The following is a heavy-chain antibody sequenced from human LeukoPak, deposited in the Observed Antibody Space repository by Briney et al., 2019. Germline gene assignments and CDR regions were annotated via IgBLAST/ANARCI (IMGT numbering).Heavy chain of an antibody. CDR2: VNANSGDT. CDR3: ERSYSSSSGVFYL. D-gene: IGHD6-6*01. Sequence: ASVKVSCKASGYTFTGYYIHWARQAPGQGLEWMGWVNANSGDTKYAQKFQGRVSMTRDTSISTVYMELGGLRSDDTAVYYCERSYSSSSGVFYLWGQGTLVTVSS. J-gene: IGHJ5*02. CDR1: GYTFTGYY. V-gene: IGHV1-2*02.